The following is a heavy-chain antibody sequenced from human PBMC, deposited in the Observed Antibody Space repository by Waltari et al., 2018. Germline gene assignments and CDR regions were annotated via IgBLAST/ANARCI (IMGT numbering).Heavy chain of an antibody. J-gene: IGHJ6*02. CDR3: ARDRNYDFWTGRYGMDV. D-gene: IGHD3-3*01. V-gene: IGHV1-2*06. Sequence: QVQLVQSGTEVKKVGASVKVSCKASGYIFTGHFINWVRQAPEQGLEWVGRINTRDGDTDDAQKFQGRVTMTSDTPITTVYMELSSLRSDDKAVYYCARDRNYDFWTGRYGMDVWGQGTTVTVSS. CDR2: INTRDGDT. CDR1: GYIFTGHF.